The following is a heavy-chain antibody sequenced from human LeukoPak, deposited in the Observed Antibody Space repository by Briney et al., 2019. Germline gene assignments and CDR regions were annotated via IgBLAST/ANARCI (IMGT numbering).Heavy chain of an antibody. CDR1: GGSIKNFY. J-gene: IGHJ4*02. D-gene: IGHD2-21*02. V-gene: IGHV4-59*01. Sequence: TSETLSLTCTVSGGSIKNFYWSWIRQSPGKGLEWLGYMYNNGNTNYNASLKSRVIMSIDTSKNQFSLKVTSVTAADTAIYYCARVLRGAYCGGDCYRLDYWGQGMLVIVSS. CDR3: ARVLRGAYCGGDCYRLDY. CDR2: MYNNGNT.